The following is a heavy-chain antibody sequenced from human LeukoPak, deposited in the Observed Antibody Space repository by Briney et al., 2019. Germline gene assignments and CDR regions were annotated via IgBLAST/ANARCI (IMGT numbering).Heavy chain of an antibody. Sequence: SEALSLTCTVSGGSINSGGYCWSWIRQLPGKGLEWIGYVCYTGSIYYNPSLRSRLSMSADTSKGQFSLKLSSVTAADTAVYYCARTSKGAYSYGYVDFWGQGTQATVSS. J-gene: IGHJ4*02. V-gene: IGHV4-31*03. CDR2: VCYTGSI. CDR3: ARTSKGAYSYGYVDF. D-gene: IGHD3-16*01. CDR1: GGSINSGGYC.